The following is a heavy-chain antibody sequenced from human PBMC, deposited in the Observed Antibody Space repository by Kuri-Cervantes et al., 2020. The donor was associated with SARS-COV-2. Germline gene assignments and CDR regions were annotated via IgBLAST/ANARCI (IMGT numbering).Heavy chain of an antibody. CDR1: GGSIDSGDYY. D-gene: IGHD3-22*01. Sequence: SETLSLTCTVSGGSIDSGDYYWSWVRQPSGKSLEWIGRIYSSGNTNYNPSLKSRVTISVDTSKNQFSLKLSSVTAADTAVYYCARHDAFYDRSGYAPIDVWGRGILVTVSS. J-gene: IGHJ4*02. CDR3: ARHDAFYDRSGYAPIDV. V-gene: IGHV4-61*02. CDR2: IYSSGNT.